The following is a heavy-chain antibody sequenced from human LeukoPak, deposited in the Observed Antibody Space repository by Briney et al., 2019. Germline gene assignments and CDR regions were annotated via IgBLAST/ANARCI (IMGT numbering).Heavy chain of an antibody. CDR1: GYTFTGYY. V-gene: IGHV1-2*06. J-gene: IGHJ4*02. CDR3: ARVRSSGWYVGYPFDY. D-gene: IGHD6-19*01. Sequence: GASVKVSCKASGYTFTGYYMHWVRQAPGQGLEWVGRINPNSGGTNYAQKFQGRVTMTRDTSIGTAYMELSRLRSDDTAVYYCARVRSSGWYVGYPFDYWGQGTLVTVSS. CDR2: INPNSGGT.